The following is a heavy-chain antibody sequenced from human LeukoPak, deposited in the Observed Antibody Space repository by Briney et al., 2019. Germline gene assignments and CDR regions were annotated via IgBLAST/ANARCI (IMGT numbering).Heavy chain of an antibody. V-gene: IGHV3-33*01. Sequence: GGSLRLSCAASGFTFSSYGMHWVRQAPGKGLEWVAVIRYDGSNKYYADSVKGRFTISRDNSKNTLYLQMNSLRAEDTAVYYCARDRHGDYSLDYWGQGTLVTVSS. CDR3: ARDRHGDYSLDY. CDR1: GFTFSSYG. D-gene: IGHD4-17*01. CDR2: IRYDGSNK. J-gene: IGHJ4*02.